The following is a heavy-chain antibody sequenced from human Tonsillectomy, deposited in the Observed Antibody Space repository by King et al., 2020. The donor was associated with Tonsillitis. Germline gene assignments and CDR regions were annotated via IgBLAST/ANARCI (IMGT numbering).Heavy chain of an antibody. CDR2: ISYDGSNK. J-gene: IGHJ6*02. CDR1: GFTFSSYA. CDR3: ARDPAGYSSSWYQYYYGMDV. V-gene: IGHV3-30-3*01. Sequence: VQLVQSGGGVVQPGRSLRLSCAASGFTFSSYAMHWVRQAPGKGLEWVAVISYDGSNKYYADSVKGRFTISRDNSKNTLYLQMNSLRAEDTAVYYCARDPAGYSSSWYQYYYGMDVWGQGTTVTVSS. D-gene: IGHD6-13*01.